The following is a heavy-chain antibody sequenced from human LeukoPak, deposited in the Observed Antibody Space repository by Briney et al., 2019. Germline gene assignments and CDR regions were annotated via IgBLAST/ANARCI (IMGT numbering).Heavy chain of an antibody. J-gene: IGHJ4*02. CDR3: ARHAMGIAVADTDY. CDR2: ISAYNGNT. CDR1: GYTFTIYG. D-gene: IGHD6-19*01. V-gene: IGHV1-18*01. Sequence: ASVKVSCKASGYTFTIYGISWVRQAPGRGLEWMGWISAYNGNTNYTQKLQGRVTMTTDTSTSTAYMELRSLRSDDTAVYYCARHAMGIAVADTDYWGQGTLVTVSS.